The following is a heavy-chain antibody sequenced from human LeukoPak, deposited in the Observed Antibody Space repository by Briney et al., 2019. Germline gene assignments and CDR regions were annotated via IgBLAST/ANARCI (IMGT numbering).Heavy chain of an antibody. CDR2: ISDSGGIT. D-gene: IGHD1-7*01. CDR1: GFTFSTFA. Sequence: GGTLRLSCAASGFTFSTFAMNWVRQGPGKGLEWVAVISDSGGITYYADSLKGRFTISRDNSKNTLHLQMNSLRAEDTAVYYCAKDIVPNYGSTFDFWGQGTMVTASS. J-gene: IGHJ3*01. V-gene: IGHV3-23*01. CDR3: AKDIVPNYGSTFDF.